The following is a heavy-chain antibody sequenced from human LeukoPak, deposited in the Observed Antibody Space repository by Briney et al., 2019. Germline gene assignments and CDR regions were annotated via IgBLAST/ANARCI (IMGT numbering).Heavy chain of an antibody. CDR1: GLTFSSYG. CDR2: FTASGAGS. CDR3: AKGRVAGNGWTFNDF. V-gene: IGHV3-23*01. J-gene: IGHJ4*02. D-gene: IGHD6-19*01. Sequence: GGSLRLSCAASGLTFSSYGMSWVRQAPGKGLEWVSSFTASGAGSYYADSVRGRFTVSRDNSKNTVYLQMYSLRAEDTAVYYCAKGRVAGNGWTFNDFWGQGTLVTVSS.